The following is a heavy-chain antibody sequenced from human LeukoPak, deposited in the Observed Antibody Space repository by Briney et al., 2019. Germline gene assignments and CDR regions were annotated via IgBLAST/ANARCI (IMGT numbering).Heavy chain of an antibody. J-gene: IGHJ4*02. D-gene: IGHD2-21*02. CDR1: GGSFSGYY. CDR2: INHSGNT. V-gene: IGHV4-34*01. Sequence: SETLSLTCAVYGGSFSGYYWSWIRQPPGKGPEWIGEINHSGNTNYNPSLKSRLTISVDTSKNQFSLKLSSVTAADTAVYYCARGLSAIVHWGQGTLVTVSS. CDR3: ARGLSAIVH.